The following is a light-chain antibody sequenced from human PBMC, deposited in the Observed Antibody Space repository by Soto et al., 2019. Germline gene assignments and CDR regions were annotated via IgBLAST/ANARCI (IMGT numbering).Light chain of an antibody. CDR3: AAWDDSLGAVV. CDR2: RNN. J-gene: IGLJ3*02. CDR1: SSNIGSNY. V-gene: IGLV1-47*01. Sequence: QSVLTQSPSASGTPGQRVTISCSGSSSNIGSNYVYWYQQFPGTAPKLLIYRNNQRPSGVPDRFSGSKSDTTASLAISGLRSEDEGDFYCAAWDDSLGAVVFGGGTKVTVL.